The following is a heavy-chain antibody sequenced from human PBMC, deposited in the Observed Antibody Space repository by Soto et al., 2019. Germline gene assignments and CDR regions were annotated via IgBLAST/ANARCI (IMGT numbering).Heavy chain of an antibody. Sequence: SLRLSCAASGFTFSSYWRSWVRQAPGKGLEWVANIKQDGSEKYYVDSVKGRFTISRDNAKNSLYLQMNSLRAEDTAVYYCARDLVGATLQYGFFDAFDIWGQGTMVTVSS. CDR1: GFTFSSYW. J-gene: IGHJ3*02. V-gene: IGHV3-7*01. D-gene: IGHD1-26*01. CDR3: ARDLVGATLQYGFFDAFDI. CDR2: IKQDGSEK.